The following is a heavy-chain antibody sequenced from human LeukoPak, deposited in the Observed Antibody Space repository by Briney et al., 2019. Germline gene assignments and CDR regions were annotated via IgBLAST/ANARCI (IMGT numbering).Heavy chain of an antibody. CDR2: ISADGGTT. CDR3: AKNQRHSGHI. J-gene: IGHJ1*01. CDR1: GFTFSSFG. Sequence: PGGSLRLSCAASGFTFSSFGLTWVRQAPGKGLEWVSTISADGGTTYYADSVKGRFTISRDNSKNALYLQMNSLTAEDTAIYFCAKNQRHSGHIWGQGTLVTVSS. V-gene: IGHV3-23*01. D-gene: IGHD2-21*01.